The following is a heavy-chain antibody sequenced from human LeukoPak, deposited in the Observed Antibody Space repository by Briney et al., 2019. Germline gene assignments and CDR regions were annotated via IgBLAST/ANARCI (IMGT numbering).Heavy chain of an antibody. CDR2: ISSSGSTI. Sequence: GGSLRLHCAASGFTFSSYEMNWVRQAPGKGLEWDSYISSSGSTIYYADSVKGRFTISRDNAKNSLYLQMNSLRAEDTAVYYCARGLFSYYYDSSGYELDYWGQGTLVTVSS. J-gene: IGHJ4*02. V-gene: IGHV3-48*03. CDR3: ARGLFSYYYDSSGYELDY. CDR1: GFTFSSYE. D-gene: IGHD3-22*01.